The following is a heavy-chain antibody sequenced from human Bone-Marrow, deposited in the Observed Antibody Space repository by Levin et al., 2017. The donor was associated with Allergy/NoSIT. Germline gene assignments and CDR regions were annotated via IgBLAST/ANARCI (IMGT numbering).Heavy chain of an antibody. D-gene: IGHD3-16*02. J-gene: IGHJ4*02. CDR3: ARLADYVWGSYRTDFDY. CDR1: GDSVGSSRYY. V-gene: IGHV4-39*01. Sequence: SETLSLTCSVSGDSVGSSRYYWGWVRQPPGKGLQWIGTVYYSGTTDYNPSLKTRVATSLDASKHQLSLQLTSVTAADTAVYYCARLADYVWGSYRTDFDYWGQGILVTVSS. CDR2: VYYSGTT.